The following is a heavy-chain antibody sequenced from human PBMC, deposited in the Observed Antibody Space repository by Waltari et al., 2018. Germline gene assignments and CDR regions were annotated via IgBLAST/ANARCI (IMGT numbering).Heavy chain of an antibody. CDR3: AGEEYSYGPWAFDI. CDR1: GVTFSSYG. CDR2: IWYDGSNK. V-gene: IGHV3-33*01. D-gene: IGHD5-18*01. J-gene: IGHJ3*02. Sequence: QVQLVESGGGVVQPGRSLRLSCAASGVTFSSYGMHWVSQAPGKGLEWVAVIWYDGSNKYYADSVKGRFTISRDNSKNTLYLQMNSLRAEDTAVYYCAGEEYSYGPWAFDIWGQGTMVTVSS.